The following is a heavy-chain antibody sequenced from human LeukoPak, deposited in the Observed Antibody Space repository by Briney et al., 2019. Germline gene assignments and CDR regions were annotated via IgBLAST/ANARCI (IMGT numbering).Heavy chain of an antibody. CDR1: EFTFSNYA. CDR2: ISGRGDNT. V-gene: IGHV3-23*01. Sequence: GGSLRLSCAASEFTFSNYAVSWVRQAPGKGLEWVSAISGRGDNTYYADSVRGRFTISRDNSKNTLYLQMNSLRAEDTAVYYCARDTSAFLTGYYYMDVWGKGTTVTVSS. D-gene: IGHD2-2*01. CDR3: ARDTSAFLTGYYYMDV. J-gene: IGHJ6*03.